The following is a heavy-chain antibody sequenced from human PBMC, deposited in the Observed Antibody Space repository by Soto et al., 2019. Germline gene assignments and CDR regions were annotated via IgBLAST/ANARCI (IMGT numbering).Heavy chain of an antibody. V-gene: IGHV3-48*03. Sequence: GGSLRLSCAASGFTFSSYEMNWVRQAPGKGLEWVSYVSSSGTTIYYADSVKGRFTISRDNAKNSLSLQMNSLRAEDTAVYYCAREHSSGYYYYGMDVWGQGTTVTVSS. CDR2: VSSSGTTI. CDR1: GFTFSSYE. J-gene: IGHJ6*02. CDR3: AREHSSGYYYYGMDV. D-gene: IGHD6-19*01.